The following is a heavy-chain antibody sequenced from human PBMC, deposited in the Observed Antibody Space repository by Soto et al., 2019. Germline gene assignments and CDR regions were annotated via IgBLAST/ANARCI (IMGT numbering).Heavy chain of an antibody. CDR2: IYYSGST. D-gene: IGHD3-22*01. V-gene: IGHV4-30-4*01. CDR3: ARGASYYYDSSGYHAFDI. J-gene: IGHJ3*02. CDR1: GGSISSGDYY. Sequence: SSETLSLTCTVSGGSISSGDYYWSWIRQPPGKGLEWIGYIYYSGSTYYNPSLKSRVTISVDTSKNQFSLKLSSVTAADTAVYYCARGASYYYDSSGYHAFDIWGQGTMVTVSS.